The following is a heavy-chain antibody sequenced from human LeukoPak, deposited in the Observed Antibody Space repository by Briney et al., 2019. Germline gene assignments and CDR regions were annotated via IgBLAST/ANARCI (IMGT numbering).Heavy chain of an antibody. D-gene: IGHD3-3*01. V-gene: IGHV3-7*03. J-gene: IGHJ6*03. CDR2: LNQDGSVQ. CDR1: GFTFSHYY. Sequence: GGSLRLSCVASGFTFSHYYMTWYRQAPGKGLEWVANLNQDGSVQLYGDSVRGRFTISRDNAKNSVYIQMNSLRAEDTAVYYCARTPPYDFWGGYYERNYYYYMDVWGSGTTVTVSS. CDR3: ARTPPYDFWGGYYERNYYYYMDV.